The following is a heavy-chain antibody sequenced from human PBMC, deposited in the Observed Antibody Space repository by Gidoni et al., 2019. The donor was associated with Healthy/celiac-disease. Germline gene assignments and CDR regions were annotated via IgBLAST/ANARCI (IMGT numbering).Heavy chain of an antibody. CDR1: GGSISSSSYY. D-gene: IGHD1-26*01. CDR3: ARERGATADSNDFDY. Sequence: QLQLQESGPGLVKPLETLSLTCTVSGGSISSSSYYWGWIRQPPGKGLEWIGSIYYSGSTYYNPSLKSRVTISVDTSKNQFSLKLSSVTAADTAVYYCARERGATADSNDFDYWGQGTLVTVSS. CDR2: IYYSGST. V-gene: IGHV4-39*07. J-gene: IGHJ4*02.